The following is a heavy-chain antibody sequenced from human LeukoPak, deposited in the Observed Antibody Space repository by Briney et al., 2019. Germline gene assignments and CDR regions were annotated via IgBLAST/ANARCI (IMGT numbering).Heavy chain of an antibody. Sequence: SETLSLTCTVSGGSISSYYWTWIRQPAGKGLEWIGRFYTSGSTNYNPSLKSRLTMSIDTSKNQFSLKLSSVTAADTAVYYCAGMYYCGSGNDYWGQGTLVTVSS. CDR3: AGMYYCGSGNDY. CDR2: FYTSGST. D-gene: IGHD3-10*01. CDR1: GGSISSYY. J-gene: IGHJ4*02. V-gene: IGHV4-4*07.